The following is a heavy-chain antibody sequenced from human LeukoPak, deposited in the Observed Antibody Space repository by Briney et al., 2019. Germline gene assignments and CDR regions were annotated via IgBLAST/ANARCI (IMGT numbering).Heavy chain of an antibody. V-gene: IGHV3-66*02. CDR3: ARAYYYYYYGMDV. CDR1: GFTVSSNY. Sequence: GGSLRLSCAASGFTVSSNYMSWVRQAPGKGLEWVSVIYSGGSTYYADSVKGRFTISRDNSKNTLYLQMNSLRAEDTAVYYCARAYYYYYYGMDVWGQGTTVTVSS. CDR2: IYSGGST. J-gene: IGHJ6*02.